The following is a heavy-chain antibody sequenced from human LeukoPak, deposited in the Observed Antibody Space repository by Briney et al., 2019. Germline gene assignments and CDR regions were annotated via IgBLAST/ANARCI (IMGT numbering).Heavy chain of an antibody. D-gene: IGHD5-18*01. CDR3: AKDPLDTAMVTPNWFDP. Sequence: GGSLRLSCAASGFTFSSYAMSWVRQAPGKGLEWVSAISGSGGSTYDADSVRGRFTISRDNSKNTLYLQMNSLRAEDTAVYYCAKDPLDTAMVTPNWFDPWGQGTLVTVSS. V-gene: IGHV3-23*01. J-gene: IGHJ5*02. CDR2: ISGSGGST. CDR1: GFTFSSYA.